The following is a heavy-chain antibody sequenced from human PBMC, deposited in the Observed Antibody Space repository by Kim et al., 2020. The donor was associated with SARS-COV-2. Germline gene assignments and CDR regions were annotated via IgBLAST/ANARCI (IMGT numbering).Heavy chain of an antibody. Sequence: GGSLRLSCAASGFTFSSYAMSWVRQAPGKGLEWVSAISGSGGSTYYADSVKGRFTISRDNSKNTLYLQMNSLRAEDTAVYYCAKDLVTYGDLEGYYYYYGMDVWRQATTVTVSS. J-gene: IGHJ6*02. D-gene: IGHD4-17*01. V-gene: IGHV3-23*01. CDR1: GFTFSSYA. CDR3: AKDLVTYGDLEGYYYYYGMDV. CDR2: ISGSGGST.